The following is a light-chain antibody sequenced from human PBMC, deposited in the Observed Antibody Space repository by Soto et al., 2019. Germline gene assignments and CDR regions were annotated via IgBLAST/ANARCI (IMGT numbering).Light chain of an antibody. CDR3: QQYGSSPLT. CDR2: GAS. CDR1: QSVSSNY. Sequence: EIVLTQSPGTLSLSPGERATLSCRASQSVSSNYLAWYQQKPGQAPRLLIYGASSRATGIADRFSGSGSGKDFTLTISRLEPEDFAVYYWQQYGSSPLTFGGGTKVEIK. J-gene: IGKJ4*01. V-gene: IGKV3-20*01.